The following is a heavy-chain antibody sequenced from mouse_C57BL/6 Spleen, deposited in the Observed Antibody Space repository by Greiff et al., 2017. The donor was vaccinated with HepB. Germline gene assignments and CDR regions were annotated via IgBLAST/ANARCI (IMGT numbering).Heavy chain of an antibody. CDR3: ARRGYHWYFDV. V-gene: IGHV14-2*01. Sequence: VQLQQSGAELVKPGASVKLSCTASGFNIKDYYMHWVKQRTEQGLEWIGRIDPEDGETKYAPHFQGKATITADTSSNTAYLQSSSLTSEDTAVYYCARRGYHWYFDVWGTGTTVTVSS. CDR2: IDPEDGET. J-gene: IGHJ1*03. CDR1: GFNIKDYY. D-gene: IGHD2-2*01.